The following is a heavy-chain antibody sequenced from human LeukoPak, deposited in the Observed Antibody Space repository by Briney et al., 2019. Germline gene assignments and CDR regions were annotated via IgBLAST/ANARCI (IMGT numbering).Heavy chain of an antibody. D-gene: IGHD4-17*01. CDR3: ARDGGRDYAVDY. Sequence: SETLSLTCTVSGGSISSHYWSFIRQPPGEGLEWIGYIYHSGSTNYNPSFRGRVTMSVDTSKTQFSLRLTSVTATDTAVYYCARDGGRDYAVDYWGQGTLVTVSS. J-gene: IGHJ4*02. V-gene: IGHV4-59*11. CDR2: IYHSGST. CDR1: GGSISSHY.